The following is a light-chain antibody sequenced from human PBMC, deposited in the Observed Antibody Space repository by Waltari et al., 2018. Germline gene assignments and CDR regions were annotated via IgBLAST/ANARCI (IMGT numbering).Light chain of an antibody. CDR1: NIGSKS. CDR3: QVWGSINEN. CDR2: YYI. J-gene: IGLJ2*01. V-gene: IGLV3-21*04. Sequence: SSVLPPPPSVSVAPGKTSMITCGGNNIGSKSVQWYQQKPGQSPLLVIYYYIYRPSGIPERFSGSNSGNTATLHISRVEAGDEADYYCQVWGSINENFGGGTKLTVL.